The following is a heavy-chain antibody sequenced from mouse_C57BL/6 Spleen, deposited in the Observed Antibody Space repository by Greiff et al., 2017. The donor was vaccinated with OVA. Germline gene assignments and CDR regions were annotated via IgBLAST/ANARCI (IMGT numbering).Heavy chain of an antibody. Sequence: QVQLQQPGAELVMPGASVKLSCKASGYTFTSYWMHWVKQRPGQGLEWIGEIDPSDSYTNYNQKFKGKSTLTVDKSSSTAYMQLSSLTSEDSAVYYCARGILRSSDYWGQGTTLTVSS. CDR1: GYTFTSYW. V-gene: IGHV1-69*01. CDR3: ARGILRSSDY. D-gene: IGHD1-1*01. CDR2: IDPSDSYT. J-gene: IGHJ2*01.